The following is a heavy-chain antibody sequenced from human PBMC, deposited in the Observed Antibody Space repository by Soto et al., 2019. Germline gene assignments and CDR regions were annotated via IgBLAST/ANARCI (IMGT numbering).Heavy chain of an antibody. V-gene: IGHV3-33*01. CDR2: IWHDGSNK. Sequence: PGGSLRLSCATSGFTFSYYGMHWVRQAPGKGLEWVAVIWHDGSNKYFADSVKGRFTISRDNSKNTLYLQMNSLRAEDTAVYYCARAKQPPISAPRGSSGYSPRSYYYYAMDVWGQGTTVTVSS. J-gene: IGHJ6*02. D-gene: IGHD3-22*01. CDR1: GFTFSYYG. CDR3: ARAKQPPISAPRGSSGYSPRSYYYYAMDV.